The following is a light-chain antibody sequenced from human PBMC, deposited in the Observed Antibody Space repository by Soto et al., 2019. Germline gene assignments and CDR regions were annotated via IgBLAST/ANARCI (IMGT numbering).Light chain of an antibody. V-gene: IGLV2-14*01. CDR2: EVR. CDR1: SSDVGGYKY. J-gene: IGLJ1*01. CDR3: SSYTSSSTLV. Sequence: QSVLTQSASVSGSPGQSITISCTGTSSDVGGYKYVSWYQQHPGKAPKLMIFEVRNRPSGVSNRFSGSKSGNTASLTISGPQAEDEADYYCSSYTSSSTLVFGTGTKVTVL.